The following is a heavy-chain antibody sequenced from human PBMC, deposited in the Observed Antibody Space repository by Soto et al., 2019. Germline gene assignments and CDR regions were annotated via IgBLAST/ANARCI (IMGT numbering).Heavy chain of an antibody. Sequence: SETLSLTCAVYGGSFSGYYWSWIRQPPGKGLEWIGEINHSGSTNYNPSLKSRVTISVDTSKNQFSLKLSSVTAADTAVYYCARATYSGHVIWAYFDYWGQGTLVTVSS. CDR3: ARATYSGHVIWAYFDY. D-gene: IGHD5-12*01. CDR1: GGSFSGYY. V-gene: IGHV4-34*01. CDR2: INHSGST. J-gene: IGHJ4*02.